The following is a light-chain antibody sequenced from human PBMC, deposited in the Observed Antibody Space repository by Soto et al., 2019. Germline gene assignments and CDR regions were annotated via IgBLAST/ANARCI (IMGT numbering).Light chain of an antibody. J-gene: IGLJ2*01. V-gene: IGLV2-8*01. CDR2: EVN. CDR1: SSDIGNYET. CDR3: SSFAGINNLL. Sequence: QSVLTQPPSASGSLGQSVTISCTGTSSDIGNYETVSWYQHHPGKAPQAVIYEVNKRPSGVPDRFSGSKSGNTASLTISGLQAEDEGDYYCSSFAGINNLLFGGGTKLTVL.